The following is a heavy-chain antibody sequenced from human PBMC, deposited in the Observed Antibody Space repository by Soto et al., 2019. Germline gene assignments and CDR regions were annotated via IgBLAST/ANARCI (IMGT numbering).Heavy chain of an antibody. CDR2: IYYSGST. V-gene: IGHV4-39*01. Sequence: PSETLSLTCTVSGGSISSSSYYWGWIRQPPGKGLDWIASIYYSGSTYYNPPLKSRVTISVDTSKNQFSLKLSSVTAADTAVYYCAKNLPRTGRFDYWGQGTVVTVSS. CDR3: AKNLPRTGRFDY. CDR1: GGSISSSSYY. J-gene: IGHJ4*02.